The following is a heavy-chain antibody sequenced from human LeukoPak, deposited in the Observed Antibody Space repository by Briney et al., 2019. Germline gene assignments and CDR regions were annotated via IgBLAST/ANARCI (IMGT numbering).Heavy chain of an antibody. CDR2: IYYSGST. Sequence: ASETLSLTCTVSGGSISSGDYYWSWIRQPPGKGLEWIGYIYYSGSTYYNPSLKSRVTISVDTSKNQFSLKLSSVTAADTAVYYCARDPLEGDFWSGYRGRGMDVWGQGTTVTVSS. D-gene: IGHD3-3*01. CDR3: ARDPLEGDFWSGYRGRGMDV. J-gene: IGHJ6*02. CDR1: GGSISSGDYY. V-gene: IGHV4-30-4*01.